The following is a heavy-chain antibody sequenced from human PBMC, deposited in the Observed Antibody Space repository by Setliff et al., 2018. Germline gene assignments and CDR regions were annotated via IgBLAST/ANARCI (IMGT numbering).Heavy chain of an antibody. CDR3: ARLVHRQQGRIFDD. D-gene: IGHD6-13*01. Sequence: SETLSLTCTVSGGSISSSSYYWGWIRQPPGKGLEWIGSIYYSGSTYYNPSLKSRVTISVDTSKNQFSLKLSSVTAADTAVYYCARLVHRQQGRIFDDWGQGTLVTVSS. CDR2: IYYSGST. CDR1: GGSISSSSYY. V-gene: IGHV4-39*01. J-gene: IGHJ4*02.